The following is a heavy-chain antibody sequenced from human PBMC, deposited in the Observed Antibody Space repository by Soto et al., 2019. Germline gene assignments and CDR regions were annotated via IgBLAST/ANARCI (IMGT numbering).Heavy chain of an antibody. J-gene: IGHJ4*02. V-gene: IGHV3-15*07. CDR2: IKSKTDGGTT. CDR1: GFTFNNAW. Sequence: PGGSLRLSCAVSGFTFNNAWMNWVRQVPGKGLEWVGRIKSKTDGGTTDYAAPVKGRFTISRDDSKNTLYLQMNSLRPDDTAMYYCSRDGVSSTEYTWNYGTYFDYWGQGALVTVSS. CDR3: SRDGVSSTEYTWNYGTYFDY. D-gene: IGHD1-7*01.